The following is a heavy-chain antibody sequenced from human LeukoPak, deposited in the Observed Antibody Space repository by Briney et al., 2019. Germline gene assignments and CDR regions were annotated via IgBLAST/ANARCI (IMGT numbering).Heavy chain of an antibody. CDR3: ARVTGTTWGGYFDY. D-gene: IGHD1-20*01. CDR2: INHSGST. CDR1: GGSFSGYY. J-gene: IGHJ4*02. V-gene: IGHV4-34*01. Sequence: SETLSLTCAVYGGSFSGYYWSWIRQPPGKGLEWIGEINHSGSTNYNPSLKSRVTISVDTSKNQFSLKLTSVTAADTAVYYCARVTGTTWGGYFDYWGQGTLVTVSS.